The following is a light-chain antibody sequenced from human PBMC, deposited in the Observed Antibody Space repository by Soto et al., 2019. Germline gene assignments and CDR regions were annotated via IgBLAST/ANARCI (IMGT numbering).Light chain of an antibody. Sequence: QSALTQPPSASGSPGQSVTISCTGTSSDVGGYNYVSWYQQVPGKAPKLMIYDVIKRPSGVPDRFSGSKSGNAASLTVSGLQAEDEADYYCSSYAGSNNWVFGGGTQLTVL. CDR3: SSYAGSNNWV. V-gene: IGLV2-8*01. J-gene: IGLJ7*01. CDR2: DVI. CDR1: SSDVGGYNY.